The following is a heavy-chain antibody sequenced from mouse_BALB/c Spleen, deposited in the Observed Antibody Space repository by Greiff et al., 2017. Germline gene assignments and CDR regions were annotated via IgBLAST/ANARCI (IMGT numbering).Heavy chain of an antibody. CDR1: GYTFSSYW. V-gene: IGHV1-9*01. CDR2: ILPGSGST. CDR3: ARWIYDYNFDY. Sequence: LVESGAELMKPGASVKISCKATGYTFSSYWIEWVKQRPGHGLEWIGEILPGSGSTNYNEKFKGKATFTADTSSNTAYMQLSSLTSEDSAVYYCARWIYDYNFDYWGQGTTLTVSS. J-gene: IGHJ2*01. D-gene: IGHD2-4*01.